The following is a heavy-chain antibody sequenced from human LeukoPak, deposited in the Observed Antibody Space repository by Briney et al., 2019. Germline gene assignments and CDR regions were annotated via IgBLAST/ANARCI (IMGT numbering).Heavy chain of an antibody. Sequence: SETLSLTCTVSGGSISSYYWSWIRQPPGKGLEWIGYIYYSGSTNYNPSLKSRVTISVDTSKNQFSLKLSSVTAADTAVYYCARAFYYDILTGSGMDVWGQGTAVTVSS. D-gene: IGHD3-9*01. J-gene: IGHJ6*02. CDR3: ARAFYYDILTGSGMDV. CDR1: GGSISSYY. V-gene: IGHV4-59*08. CDR2: IYYSGST.